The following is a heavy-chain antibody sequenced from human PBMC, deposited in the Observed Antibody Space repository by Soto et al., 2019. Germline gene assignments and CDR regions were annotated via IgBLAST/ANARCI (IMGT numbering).Heavy chain of an antibody. V-gene: IGHV1-18*01. J-gene: IGHJ4*02. Sequence: ASVKVSCKGSGYTFTDCGITWVRQAPGQGLEWMGWISAYTGNTNYAQKVQGRVTMSTDTSTSTAYLELRSLRSDDTAVYYCARGPESRSTAYFDYWGQGTLVTVSS. CDR1: GYTFTDCG. CDR2: ISAYTGNT. CDR3: ARGPESRSTAYFDY. D-gene: IGHD2-2*01.